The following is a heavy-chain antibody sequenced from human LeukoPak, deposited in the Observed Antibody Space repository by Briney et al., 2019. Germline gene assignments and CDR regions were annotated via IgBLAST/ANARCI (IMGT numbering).Heavy chain of an antibody. CDR2: IIPVLGIA. J-gene: IGHJ6*02. CDR3: ATSSYYYYYGMDV. CDR1: GGTFRSYA. V-gene: IGHV1-69*10. Sequence: GASVKVSCKASGGTFRSYAFTWVRQAPGQGLEWMGGIIPVLGIANYAQKFQGRVTITADESTSTAYMELSSLRSVDTAVYYCATSSYYYYYGMDVWGQGTTVTVSS.